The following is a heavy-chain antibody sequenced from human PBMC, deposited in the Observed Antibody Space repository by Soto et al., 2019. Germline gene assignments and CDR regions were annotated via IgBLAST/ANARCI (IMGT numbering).Heavy chain of an antibody. CDR1: GYTFTGYY. CDR2: INPNSGGT. Sequence: ASVKVSCKASGYTFTGYYMHWVRQAPGQGLEWMGWINPNSGGTNYAQKFQGRVTMTRDTSISTAYMELSRLRSDDTAVYYCARISYYDSSGYYPYWGRGTLVTVSS. D-gene: IGHD3-22*01. CDR3: ARISYYDSSGYYPY. J-gene: IGHJ4*02. V-gene: IGHV1-2*02.